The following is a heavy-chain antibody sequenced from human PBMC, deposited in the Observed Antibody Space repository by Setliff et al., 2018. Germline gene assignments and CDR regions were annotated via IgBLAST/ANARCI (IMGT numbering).Heavy chain of an antibody. V-gene: IGHV4-59*12. CDR2: IYYSGST. CDR3: ARSGGPRHGDYVAY. Sequence: SETLSLTCTVSGGSISSYYWSWIRQPAGKGLEWIGYIYYSGSTDSHPSLKSRVSISVDTSKNQFSLKVNSVTAADTAVYYCARSGGPRHGDYVAYWGQGTLVTVSS. D-gene: IGHD2-8*01. J-gene: IGHJ4*02. CDR1: GGSISSYY.